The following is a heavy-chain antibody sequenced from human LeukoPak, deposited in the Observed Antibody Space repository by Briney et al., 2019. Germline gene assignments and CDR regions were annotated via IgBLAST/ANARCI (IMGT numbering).Heavy chain of an antibody. CDR2: ISAYNGNT. Sequence: ASVRVSCKASGYTFTSYGISWVRQAPGQGLEWMGWISAYNGNTNYAQKLQGRVTMTTDTSTSTAYMELRSLRSDDTAVYYCARFSYDEKYFDYWGQGTLVTVSS. CDR3: ARFSYDEKYFDY. CDR1: GYTFTSYG. D-gene: IGHD5-12*01. V-gene: IGHV1-18*01. J-gene: IGHJ4*02.